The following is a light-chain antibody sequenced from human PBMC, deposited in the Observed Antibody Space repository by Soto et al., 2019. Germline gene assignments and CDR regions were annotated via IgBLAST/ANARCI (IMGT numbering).Light chain of an antibody. CDR2: EVV. J-gene: IGLJ1*01. Sequence: QSALTQPHSASGSPGQSVTISCTGTKNDIGVYDFVSWYQHHPGKAPRLIIYEVVQRPSGVPDRFSGSKSGNTASLTVSGLQAEDEADYYCNSYAGSNTYVFGSGTKLTVL. V-gene: IGLV2-8*01. CDR1: KNDIGVYDF. CDR3: NSYAGSNTYV.